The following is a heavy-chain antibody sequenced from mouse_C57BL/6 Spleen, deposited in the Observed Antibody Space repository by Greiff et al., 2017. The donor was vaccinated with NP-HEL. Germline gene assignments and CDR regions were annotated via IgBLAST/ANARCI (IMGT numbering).Heavy chain of an antibody. V-gene: IGHV1-54*01. CDR2: INPGSGGT. J-gene: IGHJ3*01. CDR3: ARMNDGYYFAY. D-gene: IGHD2-3*01. CDR1: GYAFTNYL. Sequence: QVQLKESGAELVRPGTSVKVSCKASGYAFTNYLIEWVKQRPGQGLEWIGVINPGSGGTNYNEKFKGKATLTADKSSSTAYMQLSSLTSEDSAVYFCARMNDGYYFAYWGQGTLVTVSA.